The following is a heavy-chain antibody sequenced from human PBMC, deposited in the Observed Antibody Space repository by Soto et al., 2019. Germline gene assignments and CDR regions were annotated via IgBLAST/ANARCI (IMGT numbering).Heavy chain of an antibody. J-gene: IGHJ6*02. D-gene: IGHD5-12*01. V-gene: IGHV5-10-1*01. CDR2: IDPSDSYA. CDR3: AREDIGYDSLNYYYYGMDV. CDR1: GYSFTNYW. Sequence: PGESLKISCKGSGYSFTNYWISWVRQMPGKGLEWMGRIDPSDSYANYSPSFQGHVTISADKSINTAYLQWSSLKASDTAMYYCAREDIGYDSLNYYYYGMDVWGQGTTVTVSS.